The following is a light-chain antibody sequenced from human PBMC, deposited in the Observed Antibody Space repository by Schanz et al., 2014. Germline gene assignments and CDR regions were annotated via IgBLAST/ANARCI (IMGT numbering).Light chain of an antibody. J-gene: IGLJ2*01. CDR3: QSYDSSLSGWVV. V-gene: IGLV1-40*01. CDR1: SSNIGAGYD. CDR2: ENK. Sequence: QSVLTQPPSVSGAPGQRVTVSCTGGSSNIGAGYDVHWYQQLPGTAPRLLMFENKHRPSGVPDRFSGSKSGTSASLAITGLQAEDETHYYCQSYDSSLSGWVVFGGGTKLTVL.